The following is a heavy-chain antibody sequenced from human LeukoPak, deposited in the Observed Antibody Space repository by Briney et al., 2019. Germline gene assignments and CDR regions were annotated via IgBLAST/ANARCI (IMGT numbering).Heavy chain of an antibody. J-gene: IGHJ4*02. V-gene: IGHV3-23*01. D-gene: IGHD4-23*01. CDR1: GFTFSNYA. Sequence: GGSLRLSCAASGFTFSNYAMSWVRQAPGKGLEWVSAISGNGGSAYYADSVKGRFTISRDNSKNTLYLQMNSLRAEDTAVYYCAKISPYGGNSAWGQGTLVTVSS. CDR3: AKISPYGGNSA. CDR2: ISGNGGSA.